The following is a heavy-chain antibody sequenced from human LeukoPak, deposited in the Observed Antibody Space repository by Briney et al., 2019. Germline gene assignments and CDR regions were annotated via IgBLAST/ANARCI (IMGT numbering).Heavy chain of an antibody. J-gene: IGHJ4*02. CDR2: ISSSSSYI. CDR1: GFTFSSYS. D-gene: IGHD1-26*01. CDR3: ASYSGSYFAELN. Sequence: GGSLRLPCAASGFTFSSYSMNWVRQAPGKGLEWVSSISSSSSYIYYADSVKGRFTISRDNAKNSLYLQMNSLRAEDTAVYYCASYSGSYFAELNWGQGTLVTVSS. V-gene: IGHV3-21*01.